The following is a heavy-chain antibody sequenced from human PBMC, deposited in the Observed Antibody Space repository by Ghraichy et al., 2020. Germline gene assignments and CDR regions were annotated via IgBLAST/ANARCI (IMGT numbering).Heavy chain of an antibody. CDR3: AREGIAVASAFDI. Sequence: GGSLRLSCAASGFTFSSYAMHWVRQAPGKGLEWVAVISYDGSNKYYADSVKGRFTISRDNSKNTLYLQMNSLRAEDTAVYYCAREGIAVASAFDIWGQGTMVTVSS. V-gene: IGHV3-30*04. D-gene: IGHD6-19*01. CDR1: GFTFSSYA. CDR2: ISYDGSNK. J-gene: IGHJ3*02.